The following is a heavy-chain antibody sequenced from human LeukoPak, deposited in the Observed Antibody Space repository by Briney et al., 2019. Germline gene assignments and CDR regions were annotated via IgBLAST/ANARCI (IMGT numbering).Heavy chain of an antibody. D-gene: IGHD3-10*01. CDR2: VSSSSSYI. CDR1: GFTFSSYS. Sequence: GGSLRLSCAASGFTFSSYSMNWVRQAPGKGLEWVSSVSSSSSYIYYADSVKGRFTISRDNAKNSLYLQMNSLRAEDTAVYYCARDLLDYYGSGSYYSDPDYWGQGTLVTVSS. CDR3: ARDLLDYYGSGSYYSDPDY. J-gene: IGHJ4*02. V-gene: IGHV3-21*01.